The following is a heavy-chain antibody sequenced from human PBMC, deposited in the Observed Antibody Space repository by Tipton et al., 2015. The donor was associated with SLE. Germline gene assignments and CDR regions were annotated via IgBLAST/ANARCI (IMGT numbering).Heavy chain of an antibody. V-gene: IGHV4-59*01. Sequence: TLSLTCTVSGGSMSNYYWNWIRQAPGKGLEWIGYVSYIETTNYNPSFKSRLTISIDTSKNQFFLKLSSVTTADTALYYCARSSGGLVVVGDSWGQGTLVTDSS. CDR3: ARSSGGLVVVGDS. CDR1: GGSMSNYY. J-gene: IGHJ4*02. D-gene: IGHD2-15*01. CDR2: VSYIETT.